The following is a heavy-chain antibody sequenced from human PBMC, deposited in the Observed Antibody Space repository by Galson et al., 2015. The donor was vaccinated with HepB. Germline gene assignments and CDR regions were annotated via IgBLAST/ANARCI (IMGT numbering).Heavy chain of an antibody. CDR1: GFTLTNYA. CDR2: ISNDGRTT. Sequence: SLRLSCAASGFTLTNYAIHWVRQAPGKGLEWVAVISNDGRTTHYADSGRGRFTISRDNSKNTVYLQMNSLRGDDTAVYYCAIVVVVATIPDFDYWGQGTLVTVTS. J-gene: IGHJ4*02. V-gene: IGHV3-30*04. D-gene: IGHD2-15*01. CDR3: AIVVVVATIPDFDY.